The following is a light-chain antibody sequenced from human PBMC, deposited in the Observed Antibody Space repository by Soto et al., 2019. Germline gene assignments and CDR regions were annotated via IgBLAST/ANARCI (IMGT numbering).Light chain of an antibody. J-gene: IGKJ5*01. V-gene: IGKV3-15*01. Sequence: EIVMTQSPATLAVKTGERATRCCRGSQSVRSNLAWYQQKPGQAPRLVIYAASTRATGIPDRFSGSVSGTEFTLTISSLHSEDFAVYYCQQYNEWPPFTFGQGTRLEIK. CDR3: QQYNEWPPFT. CDR1: QSVRSN. CDR2: AAS.